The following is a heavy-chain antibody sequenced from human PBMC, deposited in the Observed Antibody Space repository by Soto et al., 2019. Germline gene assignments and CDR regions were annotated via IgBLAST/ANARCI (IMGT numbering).Heavy chain of an antibody. D-gene: IGHD1-20*01. CDR1: GGSISSGGYY. Sequence: KTSETLSLTCTVSGGSISSGGYYWSWIRQHPGKGLEWIGYIYYSGSTYYNPSLKSRVTISVDTSKNQFSLKLSSVTAADTAVYYCARAEYNWNNSYFDCWGQGTLVTVSS. CDR2: IYYSGST. CDR3: ARAEYNWNNSYFDC. J-gene: IGHJ4*02. V-gene: IGHV4-31*03.